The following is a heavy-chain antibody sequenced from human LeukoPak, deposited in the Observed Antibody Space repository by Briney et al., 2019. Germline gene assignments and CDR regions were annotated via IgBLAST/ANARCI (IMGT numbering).Heavy chain of an antibody. V-gene: IGHV4-34*01. CDR1: GGSFSGYY. CDR3: ARGYRSIAAVRVNNWFDP. CDR2: INHSGST. J-gene: IGHJ5*02. D-gene: IGHD6-13*01. Sequence: SETLSLTCAVYGGSFSGYYWSWIRQPPGKGLGWIGEINHSGSTNYNSSLKSRVTISVDTSKNQFSLKLSSVTAADTAVYYCARGYRSIAAVRVNNWFDPWGQGTLVTVSS.